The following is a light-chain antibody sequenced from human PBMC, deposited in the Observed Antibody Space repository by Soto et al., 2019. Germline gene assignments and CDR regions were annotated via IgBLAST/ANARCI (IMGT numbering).Light chain of an antibody. Sequence: DVQMTQSPSFVSASVGDRVTITCRASQGIGTYLAWYQQRPGKAPKLLIYDAKILQSGVPARFSGSGSGTDFTLTITSLQPEDCGIYSCQQADTFPWPFGQGTKVEVK. CDR1: QGIGTY. J-gene: IGKJ1*01. CDR2: DAK. V-gene: IGKV1-12*01. CDR3: QQADTFPWP.